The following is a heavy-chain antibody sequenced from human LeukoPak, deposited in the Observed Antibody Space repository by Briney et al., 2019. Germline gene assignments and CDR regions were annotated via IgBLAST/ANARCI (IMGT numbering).Heavy chain of an antibody. J-gene: IGHJ4*02. CDR1: GYTFTSYA. D-gene: IGHD3-3*01. Sequence: GASVKVSCKASGYTFTSYAMHWVRQAPGQRLEWMGWINAGNGNTKYSQKFQGRVTITRDTSASTAYMELSSLRSEDTAVYYCARGSGSIPGGWYYFDYWGQGTLVTVSS. CDR3: ARGSGSIPGGWYYFDY. CDR2: INAGNGNT. V-gene: IGHV1-3*01.